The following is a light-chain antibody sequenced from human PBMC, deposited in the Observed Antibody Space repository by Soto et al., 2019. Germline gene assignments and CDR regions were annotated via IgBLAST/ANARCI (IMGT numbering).Light chain of an antibody. J-gene: IGLJ1*01. Sequence: QSALTQPASVSGSPGQSITISCGGTSSDVGAYIYVSWYQQSPGKAPKLILYEVNNRPSGVSNRFSGSKSDTTASLTISGLQPEDEADYYCSAYSDIDTKVFGTGTKLTVL. CDR1: SSDVGAYIY. V-gene: IGLV2-14*03. CDR3: SAYSDIDTKV. CDR2: EVN.